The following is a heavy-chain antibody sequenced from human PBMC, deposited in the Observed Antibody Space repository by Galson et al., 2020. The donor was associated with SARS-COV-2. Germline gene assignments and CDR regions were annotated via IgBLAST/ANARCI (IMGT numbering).Heavy chain of an antibody. CDR2: ISYDGSNK. J-gene: IGHJ4*02. CDR1: GFTFSSYG. Sequence: GGSLRLSCAASGFTFSSYGMHWVRQAPGKGLEWVAVISYDGSNKYYADSVKGRFTISRDNSKNTLYLQMNSLRAEDTAVYYCAKEGIVLLDYWGQGTLVTVSS. D-gene: IGHD2-8*01. V-gene: IGHV3-30*18. CDR3: AKEGIVLLDY.